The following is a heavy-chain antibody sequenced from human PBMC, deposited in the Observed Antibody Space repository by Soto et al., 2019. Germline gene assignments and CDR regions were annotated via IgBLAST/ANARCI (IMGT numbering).Heavy chain of an antibody. CDR2: IIPIFGTT. CDR3: ARARMGNYYCFGMDV. CDR1: GGTFSSYA. Sequence: ASVKVSCKASGGTFSSYAISWVRQAPGQGLEWMGGIIPIFGTTNYAQKFQGRVTVTADASTSTAYMELSSLRSEDTAVYYCARARMGNYYCFGMDVWGQGTTVTVSS. D-gene: IGHD6-13*01. J-gene: IGHJ6*02. V-gene: IGHV1-69*13.